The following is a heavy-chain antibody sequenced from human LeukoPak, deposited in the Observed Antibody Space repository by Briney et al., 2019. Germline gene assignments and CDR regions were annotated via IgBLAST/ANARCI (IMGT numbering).Heavy chain of an antibody. D-gene: IGHD6-25*01. Sequence: PGGSLRLSCVASRFTLSSYWMNWVRHAPGKGLVWVARTNYDGGYTDYADCVKGRFIISRDNAKNTVYLQMNSLRAEDTAVYYCARDEAAAAPIGTHFDYWGQGTLVTVSS. V-gene: IGHV3-74*01. CDR3: ARDEAAAAPIGTHFDY. CDR1: RFTLSSYW. CDR2: TNYDGGYT. J-gene: IGHJ4*02.